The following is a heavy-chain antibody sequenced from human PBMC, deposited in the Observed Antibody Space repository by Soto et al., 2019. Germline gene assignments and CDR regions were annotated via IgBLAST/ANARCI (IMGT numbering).Heavy chain of an antibody. Sequence: EVQLLESGGGLVQPGGSLRLSCAASGFTFSSYAMSWVRQAPGQGLEWVSAISGSGGSTYYADSVKGRFTISRDNSKTTLYLQMNSLRAEDTAVYYCAKSLDGYDYASFDYWGQGTLVTVSS. J-gene: IGHJ4*02. CDR2: ISGSGGST. CDR3: AKSLDGYDYASFDY. V-gene: IGHV3-23*01. D-gene: IGHD5-12*01. CDR1: GFTFSSYA.